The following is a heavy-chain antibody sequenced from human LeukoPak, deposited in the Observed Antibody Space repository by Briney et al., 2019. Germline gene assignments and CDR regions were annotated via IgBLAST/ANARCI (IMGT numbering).Heavy chain of an antibody. D-gene: IGHD2-15*01. V-gene: IGHV3-23*01. CDR2: ISGSGGST. J-gene: IGHJ4*02. CDR3: AKPSYCSGGSCYWVYFDY. Sequence: PGGSLRLSCAASGFTFSSYAMSWVRQAPGKGLEWVSTISGSGGSTYYADSVKGRFTISRDNSKNTLYLQMNGLRAEDTAVYYCAKPSYCSGGSCYWVYFDYWGQGTLVTVSS. CDR1: GFTFSSYA.